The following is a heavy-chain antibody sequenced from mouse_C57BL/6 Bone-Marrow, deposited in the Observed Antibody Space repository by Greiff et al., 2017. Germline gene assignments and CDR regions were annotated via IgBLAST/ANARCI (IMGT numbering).Heavy chain of an antibody. V-gene: IGHV5-17*01. J-gene: IGHJ4*01. CDR1: GFTFSDYG. D-gene: IGHD1-1*02. Sequence: EVKVVESGGGLVKPGGSLKLSCAASGFTFSDYGMHWVRQAPEKGLEWVAYISSGSSNIYYADTVKGRFTISRDNAKNTLFLQLTSLRSEDTAMYYCARYYDAMDYWGQGTTVTVSS. CDR3: ARYYDAMDY. CDR2: ISSGSSNI.